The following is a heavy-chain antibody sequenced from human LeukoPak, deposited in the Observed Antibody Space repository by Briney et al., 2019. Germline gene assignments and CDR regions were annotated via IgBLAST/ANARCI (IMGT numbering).Heavy chain of an antibody. CDR1: GGSFSGYY. CDR3: ARGVYPDYYDSSGYYYGSLAFDY. D-gene: IGHD3-22*01. Sequence: SETLSLTCAVYGGSFSGYYWSWIRQPPGKGLEWIGEINHSGSTNYNPSLKSRVNISVDTSKNQFSLKLSSVTAADTAVYYCARGVYPDYYDSSGYYYGSLAFDYWGQGTLVTVSS. CDR2: INHSGST. J-gene: IGHJ4*02. V-gene: IGHV4-34*01.